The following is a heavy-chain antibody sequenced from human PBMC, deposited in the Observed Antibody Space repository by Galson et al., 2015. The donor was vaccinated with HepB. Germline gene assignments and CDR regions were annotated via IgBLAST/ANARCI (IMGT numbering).Heavy chain of an antibody. J-gene: IGHJ4*02. CDR2: INSDGSST. V-gene: IGHV3-74*01. Sequence: SLRLSCAASGFTFSSYWMHWVRQAPGKGLVWVSRINSDGSSTTYADSVKGRFTISRDNAKNTLYLQMNSLRAEDTAVYYCATGRSGYNRIYYFDYWGQGTLVTVSS. D-gene: IGHD5-24*01. CDR1: GFTFSSYW. CDR3: ATGRSGYNRIYYFDY.